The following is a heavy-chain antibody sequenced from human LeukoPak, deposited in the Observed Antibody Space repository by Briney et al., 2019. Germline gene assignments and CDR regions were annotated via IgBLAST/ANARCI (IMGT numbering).Heavy chain of an antibody. CDR3: ARDSTLVAAAVPFDY. V-gene: IGHV4-39*07. Sequence: PSETLSLTCTVSGGSISSSSYYWGWIRQPPGKGLEWIGSIYYSGSTYYNPSLKSRVTISVDTSKNQFSLKLSSVTAADTAVYYCARDSTLVAAAVPFDYWGQGTLVTVSS. CDR1: GGSISSSSYY. D-gene: IGHD6-13*01. J-gene: IGHJ4*02. CDR2: IYYSGST.